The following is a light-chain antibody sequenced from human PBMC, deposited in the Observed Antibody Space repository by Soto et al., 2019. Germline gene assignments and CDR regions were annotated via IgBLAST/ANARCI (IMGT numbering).Light chain of an antibody. V-gene: IGKV1-5*01. CDR2: DAS. Sequence: DIQMTQSPSTLSASVGDRVTITCRASQSVGAWLAWYQQKPGKAPKFLIYDASNLESGVPSRFSGSGSGTEFTLTISSLQPDDFATYYCQEYTSYSWTFGQGPKVVIK. J-gene: IGKJ1*01. CDR3: QEYTSYSWT. CDR1: QSVGAW.